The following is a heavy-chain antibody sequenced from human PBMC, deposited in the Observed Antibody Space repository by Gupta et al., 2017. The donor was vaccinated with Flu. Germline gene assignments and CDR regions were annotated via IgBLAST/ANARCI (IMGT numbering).Heavy chain of an antibody. CDR3: ARQGVGGKVVVPAATIFYYYGMDV. CDR1: GGSISSSSYY. J-gene: IGHJ6*02. V-gene: IGHV4-39*01. CDR2: IYYSGST. Sequence: QLQLQESGPGLVKPSETLSLTCTVSGGSISSSSYYWGWIRQPPGKGLEWIGSIYYSGSTYYNPSLKSRVTISADTSKNQFSLKLSSVTAADTAVYYCARQGVGGKVVVPAATIFYYYGMDVWGQGTTVTVSS. D-gene: IGHD2-2*01.